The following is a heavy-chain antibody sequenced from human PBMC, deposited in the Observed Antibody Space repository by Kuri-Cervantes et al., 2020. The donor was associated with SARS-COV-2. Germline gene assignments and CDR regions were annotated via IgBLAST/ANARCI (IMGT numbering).Heavy chain of an antibody. V-gene: IGHV4-59*08. CDR1: GGPISSYY. D-gene: IGHD2-15*01. CDR3: ARRAGYCSGGSCYPGPFDY. J-gene: IGHJ4*02. Sequence: ESLKISCTVSGGPISSYYWSWIRQPPGKGLEWIGYIYYSGSTNYNPSLKSRVTISVDTSKNQFSLKLSSVTAADTAVYYCARRAGYCSGGSCYPGPFDYWGQGTLVTVSS. CDR2: IYYSGST.